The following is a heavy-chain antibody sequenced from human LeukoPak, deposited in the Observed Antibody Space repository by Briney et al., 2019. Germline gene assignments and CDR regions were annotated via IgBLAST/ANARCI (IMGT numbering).Heavy chain of an antibody. V-gene: IGHV3-7*01. CDR3: ARVIRVAVDAFDI. J-gene: IGHJ3*02. Sequence: GGSLRLSCAASGFTFSSYWMSWVRQAPGKGLEWVANIKQDGSEKYYVDSVKGRFTISRDNAKNSLYLQMNSLRAEDTAVYYCARVIRVAVDAFDIWGQGTMVTVSS. CDR2: IKQDGSEK. D-gene: IGHD2-15*01. CDR1: GFTFSSYW.